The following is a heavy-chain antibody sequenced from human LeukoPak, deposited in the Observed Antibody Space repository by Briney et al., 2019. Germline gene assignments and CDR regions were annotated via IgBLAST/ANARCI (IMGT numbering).Heavy chain of an antibody. D-gene: IGHD2-15*01. Sequence: SETLSLTCTVSGGSIGSSTYYWGWIRQPPGKGLEWSGSIYYSGSTYYSPSLKSRVTISVDTSENQFSLKLSSVTAADTAVYYCARGKVRYCSGGNCYGHFDYWGQGTLVTVSS. V-gene: IGHV4-39*01. CDR3: ARGKVRYCSGGNCYGHFDY. CDR2: IYYSGST. CDR1: GGSIGSSTYY. J-gene: IGHJ4*02.